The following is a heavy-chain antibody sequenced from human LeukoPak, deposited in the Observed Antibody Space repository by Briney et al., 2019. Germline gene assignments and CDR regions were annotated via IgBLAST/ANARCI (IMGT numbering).Heavy chain of an antibody. D-gene: IGHD3-9*01. CDR3: ARDRVPRDYDILTGYYNRNAFDI. J-gene: IGHJ3*02. CDR1: GFTFSSFT. V-gene: IGHV3-30-3*01. Sequence: PGGSLRLSCAASGFTFSSFTMLWVRQAPGKGLEWVALISYDGSNKYYADSVKGRFTISRDNSKNTLYLQVNSLRPEDTAVYYCARDRVPRDYDILTGYYNRNAFDIWGQGTMVTVSS. CDR2: ISYDGSNK.